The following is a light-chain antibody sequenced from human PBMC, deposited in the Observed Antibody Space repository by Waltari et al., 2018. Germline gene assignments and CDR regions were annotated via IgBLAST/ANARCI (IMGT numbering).Light chain of an antibody. CDR1: SSNIGAGFE. CDR2: AGY. Sequence: QSVLTQPPSVSGAPGQRVTISCTGTSSNIGAGFEVFWYQQLPGSAPKLLIFAGYKRSSGVPDRISGSTSGTSASLAITGLHAEDEADYYCQSYDSSLSGRVFGGGTRLTVL. CDR3: QSYDSSLSGRV. V-gene: IGLV1-40*01. J-gene: IGLJ3*02.